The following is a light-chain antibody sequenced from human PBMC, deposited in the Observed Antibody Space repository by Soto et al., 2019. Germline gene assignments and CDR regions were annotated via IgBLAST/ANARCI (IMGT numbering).Light chain of an antibody. V-gene: IGKV4-1*01. CDR3: QQYYSSPIT. J-gene: IGKJ5*01. CDR2: WAS. CDR1: QCVLYSSNNNNY. Sequence: DIVMTQSPDSLTVSLGERATINCKSSQCVLYSSNNNNYLAWYQQKPGQPPKLLIYWASTRESGVPDRFSGSGSGTDFTLTISSLQAEDVAVYYCQQYYSSPITFGQGTRLEIK.